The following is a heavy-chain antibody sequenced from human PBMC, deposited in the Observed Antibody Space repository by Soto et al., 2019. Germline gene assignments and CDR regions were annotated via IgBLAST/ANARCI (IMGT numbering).Heavy chain of an antibody. J-gene: IGHJ4*02. Sequence: QVQLVQSGAEVRQPASSVKVSCKTSGGTFSSYAISWVRQAPGQGLEWMGGIVPIVDTATYAQKFQGRVTITAHESTSTAYMELSRLRSHHTAVYYCLIVVAIPASPHYWRQGTLLTVSS. CDR3: LIVVAIPASPHY. D-gene: IGHD3-16*02. V-gene: IGHV1-69*12. CDR2: IVPIVDTA. CDR1: GGTFSSYA.